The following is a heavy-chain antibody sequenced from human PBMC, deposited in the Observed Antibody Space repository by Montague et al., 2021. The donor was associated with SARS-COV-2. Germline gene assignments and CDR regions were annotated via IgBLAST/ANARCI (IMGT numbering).Heavy chain of an antibody. J-gene: IGHJ3*02. CDR2: IYYSGST. D-gene: IGHD3-22*01. CDR3: DRGGYYDYAFDI. V-gene: IGHV4-59*01. Sequence: SETLSLTCTVSGGSISSYYRSWIRQPPGKGLEWIGYIYYSGSTNYNPSLKSRVTISVDTSKNQFSLKLSSVTAADMAVYYCDRGGYYDYAFDIWGQGTMVTVSS. CDR1: GGSISSYY.